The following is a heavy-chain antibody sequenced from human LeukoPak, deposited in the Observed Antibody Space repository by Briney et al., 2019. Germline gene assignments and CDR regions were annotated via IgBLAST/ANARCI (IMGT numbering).Heavy chain of an antibody. D-gene: IGHD3-9*01. J-gene: IGHJ2*01. V-gene: IGHV3-74*01. Sequence: PGGSLRLSCAASGFPFSRYWMHWVRQAPGKGLVWLSRINSDGSDIRYADPAEGRFTISRDNAKNSLYLQMNSLRAEDTAVYYCAGSDTTGYSPREWDYWYFDLWGRGTLVTVSS. CDR1: GFPFSRYW. CDR3: AGSDTTGYSPREWDYWYFDL. CDR2: INSDGSDI.